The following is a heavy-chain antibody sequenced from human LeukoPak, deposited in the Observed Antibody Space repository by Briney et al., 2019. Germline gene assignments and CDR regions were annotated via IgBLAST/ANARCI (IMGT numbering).Heavy chain of an antibody. CDR1: GFTFSDYG. V-gene: IGHV3-30*02. J-gene: IGHJ5*02. Sequence: PGGSLRLSCAASGFTFSDYGMHWVRQAPGKGLEWVAFIRNDGSNEYYPDSVNGRFTISRDNSRNMLYLQMNSLRPEDTAVYYCAKGGSASHNWFDPWGQGTLVTVSS. CDR3: AKGGSASHNWFDP. CDR2: IRNDGSNE. D-gene: IGHD2-15*01.